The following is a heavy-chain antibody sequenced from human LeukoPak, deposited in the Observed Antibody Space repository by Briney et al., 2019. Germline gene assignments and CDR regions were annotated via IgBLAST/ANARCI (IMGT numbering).Heavy chain of an antibody. V-gene: IGHV1-2*02. Sequence: GASVKVSCKASGYTFTGYYLHWVRQAPGQGLEWMGWINTNNGVTKYGQNFQGTVTMTRDTSISTAYMELSRLRSDDTAVYYCARDFIRGSYDVAFDTWGQGTVVTVSS. J-gene: IGHJ3*02. CDR3: ARDFIRGSYDVAFDT. D-gene: IGHD3-16*01. CDR1: GYTFTGYY. CDR2: INTNNGVT.